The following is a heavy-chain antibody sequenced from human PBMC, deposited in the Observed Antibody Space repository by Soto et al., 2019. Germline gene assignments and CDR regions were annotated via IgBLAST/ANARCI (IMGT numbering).Heavy chain of an antibody. V-gene: IGHV6-1*01. CDR3: ARMSDSTFDF. J-gene: IGHJ4*02. CDR1: GDSVSSNDAA. CDR2: TYYRSKWYN. Sequence: QVQLQQSGPGLVKPSQTLSLTCAISGDSVSSNDAAWEWIRQSPTRGLEWLGRTYYRSKWYNEYTVSLRSRIIINADASRNQFSLHLSSVTPEATAVYYCARMSDSTFDFWGPGILVTVSS. D-gene: IGHD3-22*01.